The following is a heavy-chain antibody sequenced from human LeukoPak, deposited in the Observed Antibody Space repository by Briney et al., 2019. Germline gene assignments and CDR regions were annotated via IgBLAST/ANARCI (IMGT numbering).Heavy chain of an antibody. Sequence: GGSLRLSCAASGFTFSTYAMSWVRQAPGKGLEWVSTISGSGANTYYADSVRGRFTISRDNSKNTLYLHMNSLTADDTAVYYCAKTTVGYSSGRYPGWPADCWGQGTLVTVSS. CDR3: AKTTVGYSSGRYPGWPADC. CDR2: ISGSGANT. D-gene: IGHD6-19*01. CDR1: GFTFSTYA. V-gene: IGHV3-23*01. J-gene: IGHJ4*02.